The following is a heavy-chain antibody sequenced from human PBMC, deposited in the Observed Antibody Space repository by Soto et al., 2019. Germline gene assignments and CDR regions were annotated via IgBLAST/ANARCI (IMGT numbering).Heavy chain of an antibody. D-gene: IGHD2-8*01. J-gene: IGHJ6*03. CDR1: GYSLTDYA. V-gene: IGHV1-8*01. Sequence: QAYLEQSGAEVKKPGASVKVSWKASGYSLTDYAITWVRQASGQGLEYVGWISPDSGNTDYAHKFQGRVTMTSNTSINTAYMEVSSLRSDDTAVYYCARVYGYYYHYMDVWGKGTTVTVSS. CDR3: ARVYGYYYHYMDV. CDR2: ISPDSGNT.